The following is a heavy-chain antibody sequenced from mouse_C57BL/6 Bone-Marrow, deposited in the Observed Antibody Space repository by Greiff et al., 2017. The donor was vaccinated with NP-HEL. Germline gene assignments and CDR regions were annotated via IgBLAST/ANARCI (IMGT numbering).Heavy chain of an antibody. CDR3: ARGGNYWYYFDY. CDR2: FHPYNDDT. CDR1: GYTFTTYP. J-gene: IGHJ2*01. Sequence: VQLQQSGAELVKPVASVKMSCKASGYTFTTYPIEWVKQNHGKSLEWIGNFHPYNDDTEYNEKFKNKATLTVEKSSSTVYLELSRLTSDDSSVYYCARGGNYWYYFDYWGQGTTLTVSS. D-gene: IGHD2-1*01. V-gene: IGHV1-47*01.